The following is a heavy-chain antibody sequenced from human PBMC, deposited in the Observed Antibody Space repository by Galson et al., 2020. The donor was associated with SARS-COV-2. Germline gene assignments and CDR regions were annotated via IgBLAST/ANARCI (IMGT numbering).Heavy chain of an antibody. CDR3: ATGGTVITLGDS. V-gene: IGHV3-30*04. CDR2: ISYDDTNK. Sequence: GESLKISCAASGFTFNIYAMHWVRQAPGKGLEWVAVISYDDTNKSYADSVKGRFTISRDNSKNTLYLHMNSLRPEDTAVYYCATGGTVITLGDSWGQGTLVTVSS. CDR1: GFTFNIYA. D-gene: IGHD3-16*01. J-gene: IGHJ4*02.